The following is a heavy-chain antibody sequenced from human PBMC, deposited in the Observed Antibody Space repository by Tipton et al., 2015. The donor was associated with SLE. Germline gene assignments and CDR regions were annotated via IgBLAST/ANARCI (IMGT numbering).Heavy chain of an antibody. V-gene: IGHV4-61*09. D-gene: IGHD6-13*01. CDR1: GGSISSGSYY. J-gene: IGHJ5*02. CDR3: ARGIAAAGFDP. CDR2: IYTSGST. Sequence: TLSLTCTVSGGSISSGSYYWSWIRQPAGKGLEWIGYIYTSGSTNYNPSLKSRVTISVDTSKNQFSLKLSSVTPEDAAVYYCARGIAAAGFDPWGQGTLVTVSS.